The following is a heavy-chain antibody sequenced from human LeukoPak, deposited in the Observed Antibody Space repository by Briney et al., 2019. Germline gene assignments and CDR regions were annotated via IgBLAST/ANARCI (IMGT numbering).Heavy chain of an antibody. Sequence: PSETLSLTCAVSGDSISSNHWWTWVRPPPGKGLEWIGEIFHDGSVNYKPSLKSRVIISLDKSKNELSLRLSSVTAADTAVYYCARSDNYGSGTFSPFDYWGQGTLVTVSS. J-gene: IGHJ4*02. CDR3: ARSDNYGSGTFSPFDY. D-gene: IGHD3-10*01. V-gene: IGHV4-4*02. CDR2: IFHDGSV. CDR1: GDSISSNHW.